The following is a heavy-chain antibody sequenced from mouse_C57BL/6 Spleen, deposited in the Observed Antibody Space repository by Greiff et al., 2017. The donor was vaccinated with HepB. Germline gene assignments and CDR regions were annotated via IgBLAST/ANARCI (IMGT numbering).Heavy chain of an antibody. J-gene: IGHJ3*01. CDR2: INPSSGYT. V-gene: IGHV1-4*01. CDR3: ARDSNYPFAY. CDR1: GYTFTSYT. Sequence: QVQLKQSGAELARPGASVKMSCKASGYTFTSYTMHWVKQRPGQGLEWIGYINPSSGYTKYNQKFKDKATLTADKSSSTAYMQLSSLTSEDSAVYYCARDSNYPFAYWGQGTLVTVSA. D-gene: IGHD2-5*01.